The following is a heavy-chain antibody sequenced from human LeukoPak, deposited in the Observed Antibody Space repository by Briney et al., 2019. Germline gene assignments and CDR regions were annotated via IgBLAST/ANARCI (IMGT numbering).Heavy chain of an antibody. J-gene: IGHJ3*02. CDR2: ISCDGGST. Sequence: PGGSLRLSCAASGFTFDDYAMHWVRQAPGKGLEWVSRISCDGGSTYYADSVKGRFIISRDDRKNSLYMQMTSLRAEDIALYYCAKGASITMIVVEEADAFDIWGQGTMVTVSS. CDR1: GFTFDDYA. CDR3: AKGASITMIVVEEADAFDI. D-gene: IGHD3-22*01. V-gene: IGHV3-43D*04.